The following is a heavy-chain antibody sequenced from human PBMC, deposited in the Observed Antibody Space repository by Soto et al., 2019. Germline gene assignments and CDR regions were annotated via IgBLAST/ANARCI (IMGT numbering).Heavy chain of an antibody. Sequence: ASVKVSCKDSGYSFTDHYIHWVRQAPGQGLEWMGWVNPNTGGTNYAQRFHGRVTMTRDTSITTAYMELSSLRSDDTALFYCATLDSGAYYGNALDIWGQGTMVTVSS. D-gene: IGHD3-22*01. CDR3: ATLDSGAYYGNALDI. J-gene: IGHJ3*02. CDR1: GYSFTDHY. V-gene: IGHV1-2*02. CDR2: VNPNTGGT.